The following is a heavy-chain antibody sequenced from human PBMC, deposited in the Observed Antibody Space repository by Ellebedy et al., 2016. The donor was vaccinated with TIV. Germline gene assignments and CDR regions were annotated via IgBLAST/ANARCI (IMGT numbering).Heavy chain of an antibody. V-gene: IGHV3-9*01. D-gene: IGHD6-6*01. J-gene: IGHJ6*02. CDR1: GFTFDDYA. Sequence: PGGSLRLSCVGSGFTFDDYAMHWVRQAPGKGLEWVSGITWNSGSIGYADSVKGRFTISRDNAKNSLYLQMNSLRAEDTSLYYCAKGSRGPLAYGMDVWGQGTTVTVSS. CDR2: ITWNSGSI. CDR3: AKGSRGPLAYGMDV.